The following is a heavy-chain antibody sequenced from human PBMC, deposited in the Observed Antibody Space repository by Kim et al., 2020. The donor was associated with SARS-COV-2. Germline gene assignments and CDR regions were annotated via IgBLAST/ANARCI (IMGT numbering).Heavy chain of an antibody. J-gene: IGHJ3*02. CDR1: GFTFSSYE. CDR3: ARGSVGSGSSWSRDAFDI. V-gene: IGHV3-48*03. Sequence: GGSLRLSCAASGFTFSSYEMNWVRQAPGKGLEWVSYISSSGSTIYYADSVKGRFTISRDNAKNSLYLQMNSLRAEDTAVYYCARGSVGSGSSWSRDAFDIWGQGTMVTVSS. D-gene: IGHD6-13*01. CDR2: ISSSGSTI.